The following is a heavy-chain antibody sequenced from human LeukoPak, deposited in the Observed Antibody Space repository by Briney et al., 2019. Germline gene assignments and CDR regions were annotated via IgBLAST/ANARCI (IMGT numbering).Heavy chain of an antibody. CDR1: GFTFSSYA. V-gene: IGHV3-21*01. CDR2: ISSSSSYI. D-gene: IGHD4-17*01. CDR3: ARHSYGDYGTLDYYYYGMDV. J-gene: IGHJ6*02. Sequence: GGSLRLSCAASGFTFSSYAMSWVRQAPGKGLEWVSSISSSSSYIYYADSVKGRFTISRDNAKNSLYLQMNSLRAEDTAVYYCARHSYGDYGTLDYYYYGMDVWGQGTTVTVSS.